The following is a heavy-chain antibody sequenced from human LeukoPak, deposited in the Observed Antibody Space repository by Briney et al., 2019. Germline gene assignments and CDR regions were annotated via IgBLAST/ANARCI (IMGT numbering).Heavy chain of an antibody. J-gene: IGHJ5*02. CDR3: ARDRGYYDSSGYYWNWFDP. CDR1: GGSVSSGSYY. V-gene: IGHV4-61*01. CDR2: IYYSGST. Sequence: SETLSLTCTVSGGSVSSGSYYWSWIRQPPGKGLEWIGYIYYSGSTNYNPSLKSRVTISVDTSKNQFSLKLSSVTAADTAVYYCARDRGYYDSSGYYWNWFDPWGQGTLVTVSS. D-gene: IGHD3-22*01.